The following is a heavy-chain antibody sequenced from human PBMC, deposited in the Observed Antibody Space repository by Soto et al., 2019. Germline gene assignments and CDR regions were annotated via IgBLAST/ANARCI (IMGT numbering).Heavy chain of an antibody. V-gene: IGHV2-5*02. CDR1: GFSLSTSVVG. Sequence: GPTLVNATQTLTLTCTFSGFSLSTSVVGVGWIRQPPGKALEWLALIYWDDDKRYSPSLKSRLTITKDTSKNQVVLTMTNMDPVDTATYYCAHTSVPGEEQLDHLRYYYYYYGMDVWGQGTTVTVSS. CDR3: AHTSVPGEEQLDHLRYYYYYYGMDV. D-gene: IGHD6-6*01. J-gene: IGHJ6*02. CDR2: IYWDDDK.